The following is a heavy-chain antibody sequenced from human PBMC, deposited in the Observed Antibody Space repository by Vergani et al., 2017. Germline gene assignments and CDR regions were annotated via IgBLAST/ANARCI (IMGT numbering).Heavy chain of an antibody. CDR1: GGSISSYY. CDR2: IYYSGST. CDR3: ARGRSWNYLGGYMDV. D-gene: IGHD1-7*01. Sequence: QVQLQESGPGLVKPSETLSLTCTVSGGSISSYYWSWIRQPPGKGLEWIGYIYYSGSTNYNPSLKSRVTISVDTSKNQFSLKLSSVTAADTAVYYCARGRSWNYLGGYMDVWGKGTTVTVSS. J-gene: IGHJ6*03. V-gene: IGHV4-59*01.